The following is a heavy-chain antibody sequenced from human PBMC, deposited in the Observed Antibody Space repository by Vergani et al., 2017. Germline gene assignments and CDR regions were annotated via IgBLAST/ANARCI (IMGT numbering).Heavy chain of an antibody. V-gene: IGHV3-7*01. D-gene: IGHD4-23*01. CDR1: GFTFSSYW. CDR2: IKQDGSEK. Sequence: VQLVESGGGVVQPGGSLRLSCAASGFTFSSYWMSWVRQAPGKGLEWVANIKQDGSEKYYVDSVKGRFTISRDNAKNSLYLQMNSLRAEDTAVYYCARSRIRWQLPPYFDYWGQGTLVTVSS. J-gene: IGHJ4*02. CDR3: ARSRIRWQLPPYFDY.